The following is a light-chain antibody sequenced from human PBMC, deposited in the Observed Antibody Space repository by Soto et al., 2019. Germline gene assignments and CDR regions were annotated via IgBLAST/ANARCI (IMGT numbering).Light chain of an antibody. CDR3: GTWDSSLSAYV. Sequence: QSVLTQPPSVSAAPGQKVTISCSGSSSNIGNNYVSWYQQLPGTAPKLLIYENNKRPSGIPDRFSGSKSGTSATLGITGLQTGDEADYYFGTWDSSLSAYVFGTGT. J-gene: IGLJ1*01. CDR1: SSNIGNNY. V-gene: IGLV1-51*02. CDR2: ENN.